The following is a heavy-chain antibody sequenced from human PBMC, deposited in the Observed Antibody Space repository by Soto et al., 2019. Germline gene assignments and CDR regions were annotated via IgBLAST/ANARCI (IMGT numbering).Heavy chain of an antibody. CDR1: GYTLTELS. V-gene: IGHV1-24*01. Sequence: ASVKVSCKVSGYTLTELSMHWVRQAPGKGLEWMGGFDPEDGETIYAQKFQGRVTMTEDTSTDTAYMELSSLRSEDTAVYYCATEVWSGYSPNWFDPWGQGTLVTVSS. CDR2: FDPEDGET. CDR3: ATEVWSGYSPNWFDP. D-gene: IGHD3-3*01. J-gene: IGHJ5*02.